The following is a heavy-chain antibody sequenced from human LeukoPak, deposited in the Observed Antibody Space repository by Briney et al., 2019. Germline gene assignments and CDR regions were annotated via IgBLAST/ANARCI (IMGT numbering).Heavy chain of an antibody. V-gene: IGHV3-64D*09. Sequence: QPGGSLRLSCSASGFTFSSYAMRWVRQAPGKGLEYVSAISSNGGSTYYADSVKGRFTISRDNSKNTLYLQMSSLRTEDTAVYYCVKEGLTYDFWSGYSSDWGQGTLVTVSS. CDR2: ISSNGGST. CDR3: VKEGLTYDFWSGYSSD. CDR1: GFTFSSYA. J-gene: IGHJ4*02. D-gene: IGHD3-3*01.